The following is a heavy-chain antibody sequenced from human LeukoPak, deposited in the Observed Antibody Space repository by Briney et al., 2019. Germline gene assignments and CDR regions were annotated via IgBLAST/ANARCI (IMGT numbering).Heavy chain of an antibody. Sequence: GASVKVSCKASGYTFTSYGISWVRQAPGQGLEWMGWISAYNGNTNYAQKLQGRVTMTTDTSTSTAYMELRSLRSEDTAVYYCALDILTGYYHYFDYWGQGTLVTVSS. CDR2: ISAYNGNT. CDR3: ALDILTGYYHYFDY. V-gene: IGHV1-18*01. J-gene: IGHJ4*02. D-gene: IGHD3-9*01. CDR1: GYTFTSYG.